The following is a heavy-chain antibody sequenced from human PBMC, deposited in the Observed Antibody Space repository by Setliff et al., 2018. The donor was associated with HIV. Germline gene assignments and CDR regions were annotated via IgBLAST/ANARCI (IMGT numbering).Heavy chain of an antibody. CDR2: ISSGGGT. Sequence: SWVRQAPGKGLEWVSAISSGGGTYYADSVKGRFTISRDNSKNTLYLQRNSLRAEDTALYYCAKMGSPVGPDAFDIWGQGTMVTVSS. J-gene: IGHJ3*02. CDR3: AKMGSPVGPDAFDI. D-gene: IGHD3-16*01. V-gene: IGHV3-23*01.